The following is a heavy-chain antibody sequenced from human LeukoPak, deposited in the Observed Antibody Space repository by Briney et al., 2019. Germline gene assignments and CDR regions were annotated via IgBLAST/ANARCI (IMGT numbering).Heavy chain of an antibody. D-gene: IGHD6-19*01. CDR3: ATKGPYSSGWSDAFDI. CDR2: ISAYNGNT. V-gene: IGHV1-18*04. Sequence: ASVKVSCKASGYTFTGYYIHWVRQAPGQGLEWMGWISAYNGNTNYAQKLQGRVTMTTDTSTSTAYMELRSLRSDDTAVYYCATKGPYSSGWSDAFDIWGQGTMVTVSS. J-gene: IGHJ3*02. CDR1: GYTFTGYY.